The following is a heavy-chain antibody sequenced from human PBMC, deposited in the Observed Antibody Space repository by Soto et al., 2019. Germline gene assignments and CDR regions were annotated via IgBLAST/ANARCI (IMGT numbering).Heavy chain of an antibody. Sequence: QITLKESGPTLVNPTQTLTLTCSFSGFSLSTSRVGVAWIRQPPGKALEWLAIIYWDDDRRYSPSLKTRLAITKDTSKNQVVLTMTNLDPGDTATYYCAHIMITWGGVSALDAFDIRGQGTMVTVSS. V-gene: IGHV2-5*02. J-gene: IGHJ3*02. CDR3: AHIMITWGGVSALDAFDI. D-gene: IGHD3-16*01. CDR1: GFSLSTSRVG. CDR2: IYWDDDR.